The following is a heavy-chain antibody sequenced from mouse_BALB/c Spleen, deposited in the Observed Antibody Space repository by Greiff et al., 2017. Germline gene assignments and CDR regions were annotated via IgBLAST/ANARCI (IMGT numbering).Heavy chain of an antibody. CDR3: ARDSAPFAY. Sequence: DVHLVESGGGLVQPGGSLRLSCATSGFTFTDYYMSWVRQPPGKALEWLGFIRNKANGYTTEYSASVKGRFTISRDNSQSILYLQMNTLRAEDSATYYCARDSAPFAYWGQGTLVTVSA. D-gene: IGHD6-1*01. J-gene: IGHJ3*01. CDR2: IRNKANGYTT. V-gene: IGHV7-3*02. CDR1: GFTFTDYY.